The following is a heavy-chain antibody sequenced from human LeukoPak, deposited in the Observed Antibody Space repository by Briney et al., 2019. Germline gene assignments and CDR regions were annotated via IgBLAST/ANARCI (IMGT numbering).Heavy chain of an antibody. CDR2: IYYSGST. V-gene: IGHV4-59*01. CDR3: ARSGYYDSSGYYWFDP. J-gene: IGHJ5*02. Sequence: TSETLSLTCTVSGGSISSYYWSWIRQPLGKGLEWIGYIYYSGSTNYNPSLKSRVTISVDTSKNQFSLKLSSVTAADTAVYYCARSGYYDSSGYYWFDPWGQGTLVTVSS. D-gene: IGHD3-22*01. CDR1: GGSISSYY.